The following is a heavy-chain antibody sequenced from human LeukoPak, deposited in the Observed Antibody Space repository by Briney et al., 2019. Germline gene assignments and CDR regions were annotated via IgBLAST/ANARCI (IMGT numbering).Heavy chain of an antibody. J-gene: IGHJ6*02. CDR2: IIPIFGTA. CDR1: GGTFSSYA. Sequence: WASVKVSCKASGGTFSSYAISWVRQAPGQGLEWMGGIIPIFGTANYAQKFQGRVTITADESTRTAYMELSSLRSEDTAVYYCARENLGSSGFSYYYYGMDVWGQGTTVTVSS. CDR3: ARENLGSSGFSYYYYGMDV. D-gene: IGHD6-6*01. V-gene: IGHV1-69*13.